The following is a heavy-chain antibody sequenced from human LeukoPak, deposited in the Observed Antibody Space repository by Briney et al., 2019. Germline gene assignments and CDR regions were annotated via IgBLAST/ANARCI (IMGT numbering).Heavy chain of an antibody. V-gene: IGHV4-38-2*02. CDR2: MYHSGNT. D-gene: IGHD6-13*01. J-gene: IGHJ5*02. CDR3: ARDGGYNSSWYGYNWFDP. Sequence: PSETLSLTCTVSGYSISSDYYWAWIRQPPGKGLEWIVSMYHSGNTYYNASLKSRVTISVDTSKNQFSLKLSSVTAADTAVYYCARDGGYNSSWYGYNWFDPWGQGTLVTVSS. CDR1: GYSISSDYY.